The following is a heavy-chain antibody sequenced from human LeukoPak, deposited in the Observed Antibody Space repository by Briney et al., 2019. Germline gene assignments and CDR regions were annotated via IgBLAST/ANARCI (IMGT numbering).Heavy chain of an antibody. D-gene: IGHD3-10*01. V-gene: IGHV1-2*02. CDR1: GYTFTGYY. CDR3: ARGKDYYYGSGSYYPGSD. J-gene: IGHJ4*02. CDR2: INPNSGGT. Sequence: ASVKVSCKASGYTFTGYYMHWVRQAPGQGLEWMGWINPNSGGTNYAQKFQGRVTMTRDTSISTAYMELSRLRSDDTAVYYCARGKDYYYGSGSYYPGSDWGQGTLVTVSS.